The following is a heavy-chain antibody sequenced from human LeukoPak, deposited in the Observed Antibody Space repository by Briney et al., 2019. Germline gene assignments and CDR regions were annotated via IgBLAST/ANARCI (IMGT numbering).Heavy chain of an antibody. D-gene: IGHD3-3*01. CDR2: ISWDGDST. V-gene: IGHV3-43*01. CDR3: GKNSHGFGESPVNS. CDR1: GFTFDNFF. Sequence: GGSLRLSCAASGFTFDNFFMTWVRQRPGKGLEWVSLISWDGDSTYYTDSVKGRFTISRDNRKHFLYLQMSNLRPEDTAFYYCGKNSHGFGESPVNSWGQGTLVTVSS. J-gene: IGHJ4*02.